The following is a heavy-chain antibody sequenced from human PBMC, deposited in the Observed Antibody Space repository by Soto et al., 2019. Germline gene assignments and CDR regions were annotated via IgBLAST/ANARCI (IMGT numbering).Heavy chain of an antibody. J-gene: IGHJ6*02. CDR1: GFTVSSNY. CDR3: ARESTDYDFWSGYPNEGMDV. D-gene: IGHD3-3*01. V-gene: IGHV3-53*01. CDR2: IYSGGST. Sequence: EVQLVESGGGLVQPGGSLRLSCAASGFTVSSNYMSWVRQAPGKGLEWVSVIYSGGSTYYADSVKGRFTISRDNSKNTLYLQMNSLRAEDTAVYYCARESTDYDFWSGYPNEGMDVWGQGTTVTVSS.